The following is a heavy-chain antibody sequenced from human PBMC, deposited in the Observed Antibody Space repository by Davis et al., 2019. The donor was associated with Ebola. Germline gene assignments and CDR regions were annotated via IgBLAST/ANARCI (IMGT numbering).Heavy chain of an antibody. CDR2: LYYSGST. D-gene: IGHD4/OR15-4a*01. V-gene: IGHV4-59*08. J-gene: IGHJ4*02. CDR1: GGSISPYY. CDR3: ARSYGAAPFDY. Sequence: MPSETLSLTCTVSGGSISPYYWRWIRQPPGKGLEWIGYLYYSGSTKYNLSLKGRVAISVDTSKNQFSLKLSSVTAADTAVYYCARSYGAAPFDYWGQGTPVTVSS.